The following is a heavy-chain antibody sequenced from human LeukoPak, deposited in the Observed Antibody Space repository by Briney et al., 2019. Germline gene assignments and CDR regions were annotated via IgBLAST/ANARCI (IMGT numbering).Heavy chain of an antibody. CDR1: GFPFSSYW. J-gene: IGHJ4*02. Sequence: GGSLRLSCVASGFPFSSYWMTWVRQAPGKGLEWVANIKQDGSKKSYVDSVKGRFTISRDNAKNSLYLQMNSLRAEDTAVYYCAKDGYRTVALDYWGQGTLVTVSS. CDR3: AKDGYRTVALDY. D-gene: IGHD2-2*03. V-gene: IGHV3-7*01. CDR2: IKQDGSKK.